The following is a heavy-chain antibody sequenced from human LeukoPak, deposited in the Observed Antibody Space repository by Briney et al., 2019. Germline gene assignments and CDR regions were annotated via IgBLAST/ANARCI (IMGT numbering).Heavy chain of an antibody. Sequence: PSGTLSLTCAVSGGSISSSAWWSWVRQPPGKGLEWIGDIYHSGSTNYNPSLKSRDTMSVDTSKNQFSLKLSSVTAADTAVYYCARVGIVGAPPDAFDIWGQGTMVTVSS. V-gene: IGHV4-4*02. CDR1: GGSISSSAW. J-gene: IGHJ3*02. CDR3: ARVGIVGAPPDAFDI. D-gene: IGHD1-26*01. CDR2: IYHSGST.